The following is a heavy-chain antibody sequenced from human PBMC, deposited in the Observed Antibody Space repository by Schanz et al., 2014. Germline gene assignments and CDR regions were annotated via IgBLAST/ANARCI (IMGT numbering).Heavy chain of an antibody. CDR3: AREQIMAAAGLVDY. J-gene: IGHJ4*01. CDR2: ISGSGGST. CDR1: GFTFSTYA. Sequence: EVQLLESGGGLVQPGGSLRLSCAASGFTFSTYAMSWVRQAPGKGLEWVSAISGSGGSTYYADSVKGRFTISRDNAKNSLYLQMNSLRAEDTAVYYCAREQIMAAAGLVDYWGRGTLVTVSA. V-gene: IGHV3-23*01. D-gene: IGHD6-13*01.